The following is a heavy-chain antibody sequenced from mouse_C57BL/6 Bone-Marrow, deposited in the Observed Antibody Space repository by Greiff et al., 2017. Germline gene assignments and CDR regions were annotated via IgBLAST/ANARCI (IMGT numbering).Heavy chain of an antibody. J-gene: IGHJ1*03. D-gene: IGHD2-4*01. Sequence: GGGLVQPKGSLKLSCAASGFSFNTYAMNWVRQAPGKGLEWVARIRSKSNNYATYYADSVKDRFTISRDDSESMLYLQMNNLKTEDTAMYYCVLITTGYFDVWGTGATDTVSS. CDR3: VLITTGYFDV. CDR1: GFSFNTYA. CDR2: IRSKSNNYAT. V-gene: IGHV10-1*01.